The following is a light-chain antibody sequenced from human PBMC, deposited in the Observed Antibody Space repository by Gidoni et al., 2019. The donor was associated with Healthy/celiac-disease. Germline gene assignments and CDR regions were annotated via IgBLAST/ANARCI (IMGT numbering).Light chain of an antibody. J-gene: IGKJ4*01. CDR1: QSISSY. CDR3: QQSYSTPNT. V-gene: IGKV1-39*01. CDR2: AAS. Sequence: DIQMTQSPSSLSASVGDRVTITCRASQSISSYLNWYQQKPGKAPKLLIYAASSLQSGVPSRFSGRGSGTDFTLTISSLQPEDFATYYCQQSYSTPNTFXGXTKVEIK.